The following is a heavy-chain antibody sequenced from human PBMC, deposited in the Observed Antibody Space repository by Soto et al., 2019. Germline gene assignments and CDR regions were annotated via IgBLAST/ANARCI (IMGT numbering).Heavy chain of an antibody. CDR1: GGSFSGYY. CDR2: IYYSGST. Sequence: TSETLSLTCAVYGGSFSGYYWSWIRQHPGKGLEWIGYIYYSGSTYYNPSLKSRVTISVDTSKNQFSLKLSSVTAADTAVYYCARSYYDSSGYHGTDYWGQGTLVTVSS. D-gene: IGHD3-22*01. CDR3: ARSYYDSSGYHGTDY. V-gene: IGHV4-31*11. J-gene: IGHJ4*02.